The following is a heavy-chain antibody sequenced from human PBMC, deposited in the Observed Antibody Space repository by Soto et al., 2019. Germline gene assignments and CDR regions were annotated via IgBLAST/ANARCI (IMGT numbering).Heavy chain of an antibody. V-gene: IGHV3-30*18. D-gene: IGHD2-15*01. Sequence: QVQLVESGGGVVQPGRSLRLSCAASGFTFSSYGMHWVRQAPGKGLEWVEVISYDGSNKYYADSVNGRFTISRDNSKNTLYLQMNSLRAEDTAVYYGAKSVVVAATPHGMDVWGQGTKVTVSS. CDR3: AKSVVVAATPHGMDV. CDR2: ISYDGSNK. CDR1: GFTFSSYG. J-gene: IGHJ6*02.